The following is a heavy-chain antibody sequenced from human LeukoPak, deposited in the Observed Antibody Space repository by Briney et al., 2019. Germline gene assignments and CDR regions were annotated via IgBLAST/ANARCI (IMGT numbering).Heavy chain of an antibody. CDR1: GGSISSYY. V-gene: IGHV4-59*01. J-gene: IGHJ6*03. CDR3: ARHIPKPTLVKRGYYYYMDV. Sequence: SETLSLTCTVSGGSISSYYWSWIRQPPGKGLEWIGYISYSGSTNYNPSLKSRVTISVDTSKNQFSLKLSSVTAADTAVYYCARHIPKPTLVKRGYYYYMDVWGKGTTVTVSS. D-gene: IGHD2-8*02. CDR2: ISYSGST.